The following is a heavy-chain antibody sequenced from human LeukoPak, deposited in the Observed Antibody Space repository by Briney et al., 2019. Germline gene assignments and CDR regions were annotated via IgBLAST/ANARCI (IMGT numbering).Heavy chain of an antibody. CDR1: GFTFSSYW. Sequence: GGSLRLSCAAPGFTFSSYWMSWVRQAPGKGLEWVANIKEDGSEKYYVDSVKGRITISRDNSKNTLYLQMNSLRVEDTAVYYCANGNGQQFLGWLHEAYFDYWGQGTLVTVSS. CDR3: ANGNGQQFLGWLHEAYFDY. V-gene: IGHV3-7*05. CDR2: IKEDGSEK. J-gene: IGHJ4*02. D-gene: IGHD3-3*01.